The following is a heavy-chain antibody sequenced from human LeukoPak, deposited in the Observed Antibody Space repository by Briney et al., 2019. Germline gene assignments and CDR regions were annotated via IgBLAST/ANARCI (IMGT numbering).Heavy chain of an antibody. V-gene: IGHV4-30-2*01. CDR2: IYHSGST. J-gene: IGHJ4*02. Sequence: SSETLSLTCAVSGGSISSGGYSWSWIRQPPGTGLEWIGYIYHSGSTYYSPSLKSRVTISVDRSKNQFSLKLSSVTAADTAVYYCARGITMVRGLKPYFDYWGQGTLVTVSS. D-gene: IGHD3-10*01. CDR1: GGSISSGGYS. CDR3: ARGITMVRGLKPYFDY.